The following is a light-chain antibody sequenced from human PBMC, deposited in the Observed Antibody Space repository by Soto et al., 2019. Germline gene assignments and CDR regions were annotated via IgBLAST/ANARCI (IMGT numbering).Light chain of an antibody. V-gene: IGKV3-20*01. CDR2: GAS. J-gene: IGKJ1*01. Sequence: EIVLTQSPGTLSLSPGERATLSCRASQSFTSTSLAWYQQKPGQTPRLLISGASRRAAGIPDRFSGSGSGTDFTLTISRLESEDLAVYYCQQYDSSPRTFGQGTRVEIK. CDR1: QSFTSTS. CDR3: QQYDSSPRT.